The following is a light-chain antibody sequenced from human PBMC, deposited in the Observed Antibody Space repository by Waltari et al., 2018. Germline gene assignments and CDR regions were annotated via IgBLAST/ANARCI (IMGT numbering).Light chain of an antibody. J-gene: IGKJ2*01. Sequence: VLTQSPGTLSLSPGERATLSCRASQRLTKNYLAWYQQKPGQAPRPLIYGASSRAAGIPDRFSGSGSGTDFTLTISRLEPDDFAVYYCQQYGSSIMYTFGQGTKLEIK. CDR1: QRLTKNY. CDR3: QQYGSSIMYT. V-gene: IGKV3-20*01. CDR2: GAS.